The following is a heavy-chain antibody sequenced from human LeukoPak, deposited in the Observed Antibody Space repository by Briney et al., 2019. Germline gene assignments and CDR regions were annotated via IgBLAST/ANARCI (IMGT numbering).Heavy chain of an antibody. V-gene: IGHV1-46*01. CDR1: GYTFTSYY. CDR2: INPSGGST. J-gene: IGHJ4*02. CDR3: ARGHEGVDTAMVSH. D-gene: IGHD5-18*01. Sequence: ASVRVSCKASGYTFTSYYMHCVRHAPRQGLEWMGIINPSGGSTSYAQKFQGRVTMTRDTSTSTVYMELSSLRAEDTAVYYCARGHEGVDTAMVSHWGQGTLVTVSS.